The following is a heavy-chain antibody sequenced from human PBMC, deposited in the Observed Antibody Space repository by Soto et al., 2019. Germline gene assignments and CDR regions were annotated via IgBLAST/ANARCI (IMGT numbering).Heavy chain of an antibody. CDR2: MNPNSGDT. J-gene: IGHJ6*02. V-gene: IGHV1-8*01. D-gene: IGHD3-3*01. CDR3: ARGHQGYYDFWSGYYYYYYYYGMDV. Sequence: ASVKVSCKASGYTFTSYDINWVRQATGQGVEWMGWMNPNSGDTGYAQKFQGRVTMTRNTSISTAYMELSSLRSEDTAVYYCARGHQGYYDFWSGYYYYYYYYGMDVWGQGTTITVSS. CDR1: GYTFTSYD.